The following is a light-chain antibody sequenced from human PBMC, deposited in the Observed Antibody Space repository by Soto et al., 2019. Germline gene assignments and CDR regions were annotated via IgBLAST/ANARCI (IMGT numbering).Light chain of an antibody. CDR1: QSISTW. CDR3: QQYNSYSQT. V-gene: IGKV1-5*03. Sequence: DIQMTQSPSTLSASVGDRVTITCRASQSISTWMSWYQQKPGTAPKLLNYKASSLESGVQSWFSGSGSGTEFTLTISSLQPDDSATYYCQQYNSYSQTFGQGTKVDIK. CDR2: KAS. J-gene: IGKJ1*01.